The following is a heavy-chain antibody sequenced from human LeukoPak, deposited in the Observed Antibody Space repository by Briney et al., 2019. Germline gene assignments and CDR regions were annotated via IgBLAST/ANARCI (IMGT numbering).Heavy chain of an antibody. Sequence: PSETLSLTCAVSGYSISSDYYWGWIRPPPGKGLEWIGSIYHSGSTYYNPSLKSRVTISVDTSKNQFSLKLSSVTAADTAVYYCARRGFGWYDSSGYMFDYWGQGTLVTVSS. J-gene: IGHJ4*02. CDR1: GYSISSDYY. D-gene: IGHD3-22*01. V-gene: IGHV4-38-2*01. CDR2: IYHSGST. CDR3: ARRGFGWYDSSGYMFDY.